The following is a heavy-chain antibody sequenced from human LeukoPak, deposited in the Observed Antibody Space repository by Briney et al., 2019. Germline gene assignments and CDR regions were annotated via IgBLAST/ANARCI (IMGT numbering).Heavy chain of an antibody. CDR2: IYYSGST. J-gene: IGHJ3*02. CDR3: ARDTLGYCSSTSCPPLI. CDR1: GGSISSGDYY. D-gene: IGHD2-2*01. V-gene: IGHV4-30-4*01. Sequence: PSETLSLTCTVSGGSISSGDYYWSWVRQPPGKGLEWIGYIYYSGSTYYNPSLKSRVTISVDTSKNQFSLKLSSVTAADTAVYYCARDTLGYCSSTSCPPLIWGQGTMVTVSS.